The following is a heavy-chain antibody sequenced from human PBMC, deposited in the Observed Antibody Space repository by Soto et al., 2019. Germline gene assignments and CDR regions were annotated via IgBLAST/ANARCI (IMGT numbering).Heavy chain of an antibody. Sequence: PGGSLRLSCAASGFTFSSYGMHWVRQAPGKGLECVANIKYDGSEEYYVDSVKGRFTISRDNAKNSLYLQMNSLRDEDSAVYYCVTDLNWQGHWGQGTLVTVSS. J-gene: IGHJ4*02. CDR3: VTDLNWQGH. CDR2: IKYDGSEE. V-gene: IGHV3-7*01. CDR1: GFTFSSYG.